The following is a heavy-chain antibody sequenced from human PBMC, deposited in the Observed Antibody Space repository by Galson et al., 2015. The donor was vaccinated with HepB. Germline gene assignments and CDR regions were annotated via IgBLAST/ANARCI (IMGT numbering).Heavy chain of an antibody. CDR1: GFTFSSYA. D-gene: IGHD4-11*01. CDR3: AKSPVTTSGGDYYYYYYMDV. Sequence: SLRLSCAASGFTFSSYAMSWVRQAPGKGLEWVSVISGSGGSTYYADSVKGRFTISRNNSKNTLYLQMNSLRAEDTAVYYCAKSPVTTSGGDYYYYYYMDVWGKGTTVTVSS. V-gene: IGHV3-23*01. J-gene: IGHJ6*03. CDR2: ISGSGGST.